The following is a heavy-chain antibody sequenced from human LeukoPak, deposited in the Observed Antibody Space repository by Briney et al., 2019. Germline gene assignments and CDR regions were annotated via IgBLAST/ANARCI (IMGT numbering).Heavy chain of an antibody. V-gene: IGHV3-23*01. Sequence: GGSLRLSCAASGFTFSTFPMIWVRQAPGKGLEWVSAISGSGDATYYADSVKGRFTISRDNSRNTLFLHMNSVRAEDTAVYYCAKDRGYWGQGTLVSVSS. J-gene: IGHJ4*02. CDR2: ISGSGDAT. CDR3: AKDRGY. CDR1: GFTFSTFP.